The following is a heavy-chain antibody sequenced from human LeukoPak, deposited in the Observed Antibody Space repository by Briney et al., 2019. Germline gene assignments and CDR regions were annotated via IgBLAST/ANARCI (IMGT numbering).Heavy chain of an antibody. CDR1: GYTFTGYY. Sequence: ASVKVSCKASGYTFTGYYMHWVRQAPGQGLEWMGRINPNSGGTNYAQKFQGRVTMTRDTSISTAYMELSRLRSDDTAVYYCARACYYYDCSGYYLAYYFDYWGQGTLVTVSS. V-gene: IGHV1-2*06. CDR2: INPNSGGT. CDR3: ARACYYYDCSGYYLAYYFDY. D-gene: IGHD3-22*01. J-gene: IGHJ4*02.